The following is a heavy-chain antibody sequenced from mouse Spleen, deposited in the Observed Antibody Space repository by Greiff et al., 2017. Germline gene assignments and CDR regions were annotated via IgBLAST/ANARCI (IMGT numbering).Heavy chain of an antibody. CDR3: ARGYGNYDY. J-gene: IGHJ2*01. CDR2: IDPSDSYT. Sequence: VQLQQPGAELVKPGASVKLSCKASGYTFTSYWMHWVKQRPGQGLEWIGEIDPSDSYTNYNQKFKGKATLTVDKSSSTAYMQLSSLTSEDSAVYYCARGYGNYDYWGQGTTLTVSS. V-gene: IGHV1-69*02. D-gene: IGHD2-10*02. CDR1: GYTFTSYW.